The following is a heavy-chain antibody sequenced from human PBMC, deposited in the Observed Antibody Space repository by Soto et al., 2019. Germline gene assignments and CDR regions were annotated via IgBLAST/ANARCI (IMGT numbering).Heavy chain of an antibody. CDR1: GGSISSSHW. CDR3: ARHLERGGLPEGFDD. V-gene: IGHV4-4*02. CDR2: IFHSGTT. J-gene: IGHJ4*02. D-gene: IGHD1-1*01. Sequence: QVQLQESGPGLVTPSGTLSLTCTVSGGSISSSHWWSWVRQPPGKGLEWIGEIFHSGTTNYNPSLKSRVTISMDKSNNQFSLKLSSVTVEDTAVYYCARHLERGGLPEGFDDWGQGTLATVSS.